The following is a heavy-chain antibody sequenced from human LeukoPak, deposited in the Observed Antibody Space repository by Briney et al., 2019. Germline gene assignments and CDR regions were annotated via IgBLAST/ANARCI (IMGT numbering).Heavy chain of an antibody. CDR2: ISAYNGNT. CDR3: ARDFWILVVPAANNFFDP. Sequence: ASGKVSCKDSGYTFNSYGISWVRQAPGKGLEWMGWISAYNGNTNYARKLQGRVTMTTDTSTSTAYMELRSLRTDDTALYYCARDFWILVVPAANNFFDPWGQGTLVTVSS. J-gene: IGHJ5*02. V-gene: IGHV1-18*01. D-gene: IGHD2-2*01. CDR1: GYTFNSYG.